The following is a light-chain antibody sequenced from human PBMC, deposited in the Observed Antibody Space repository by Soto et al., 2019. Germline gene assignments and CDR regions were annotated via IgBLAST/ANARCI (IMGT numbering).Light chain of an antibody. CDR2: DVS. V-gene: IGLV2-14*03. J-gene: IGLJ1*01. Sequence: QSALTQPASLSGSPGQSITISCTGTSSDVGGYNYVSWYQQHPVKAPKLMSYDVSKRPSGVSNRFSGSKSGNTASLTISGRQAEDEADYYCNSYRASSTTHYVFGTGTKVTVL. CDR1: SSDVGGYNY. CDR3: NSYRASSTTHYV.